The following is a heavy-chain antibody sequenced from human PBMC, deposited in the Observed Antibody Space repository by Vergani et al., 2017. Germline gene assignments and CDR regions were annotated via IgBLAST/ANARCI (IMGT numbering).Heavy chain of an antibody. CDR2: ISGSGGST. CDR3: AKASGYDPLGMDV. D-gene: IGHD5-12*01. Sequence: EVQLLESGGGLVQPGGSLRLPCAASGFTFRSHAMSWVRQAPGKGLEWVSAISGSGGSTYYADSVKGRFTISRDNSKNTLYLQMNSLRAEDTAVYYCAKASGYDPLGMDVWGQGTTVTVSS. CDR1: GFTFRSHA. V-gene: IGHV3-23*01. J-gene: IGHJ6*02.